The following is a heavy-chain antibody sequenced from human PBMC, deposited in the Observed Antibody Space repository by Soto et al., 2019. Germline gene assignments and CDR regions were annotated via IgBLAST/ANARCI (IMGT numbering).Heavy chain of an antibody. CDR1: GGSISSYY. J-gene: IGHJ5*02. Sequence: SETLSLTCTVSGGSISSYYWSWIRQPPGKGLEWIGYIYYSGSTNYNPSLKSRVTISVDTSKNQFSLKLSSVTAADTAVYYCARAIGYSYGYSSRFDPWGQGTLVTVS. CDR2: IYYSGST. V-gene: IGHV4-59*01. CDR3: ARAIGYSYGYSSRFDP. D-gene: IGHD5-18*01.